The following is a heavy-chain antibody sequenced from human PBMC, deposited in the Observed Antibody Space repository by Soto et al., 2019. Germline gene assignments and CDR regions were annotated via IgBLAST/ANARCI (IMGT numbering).Heavy chain of an antibody. CDR1: GGTFSSYA. J-gene: IGHJ5*02. CDR3: AICYYDSSGYYAEWFDP. Sequence: QVQLVQSGAEVKKPGSSVKVSCTASGGTFSSYAISWVRQAPGQGLEWMGGIIPIFGTANSAQKFQGRVTITADESTSTASMEMRSLRFEDTAVYYCAICYYDSSGYYAEWFDPWGQGTLVTVSS. V-gene: IGHV1-69*01. D-gene: IGHD3-22*01. CDR2: IIPIFGTA.